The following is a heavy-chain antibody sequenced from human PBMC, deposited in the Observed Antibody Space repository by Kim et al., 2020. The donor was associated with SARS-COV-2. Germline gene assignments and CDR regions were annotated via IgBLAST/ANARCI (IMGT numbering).Heavy chain of an antibody. J-gene: IGHJ4*02. D-gene: IGHD6-6*01. V-gene: IGHV3-23*01. CDR1: GFTFSSPA. Sequence: GGSLRLSCAASGFTFSSPAMSWVRQAPGKGPEWVSTISNSGGGTYYADSVKGRFTISRDNSKNTLYLQMNSLRADDTAVYYCAKSGQLDYWGQGTLVTVSS. CDR3: AKSGQLDY. CDR2: ISNSGGGT.